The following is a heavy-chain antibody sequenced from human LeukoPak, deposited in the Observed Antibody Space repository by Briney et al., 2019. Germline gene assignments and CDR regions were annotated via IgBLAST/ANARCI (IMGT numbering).Heavy chain of an antibody. CDR3: ARSIYNDQGTFDY. D-gene: IGHD3-16*02. Sequence: PSETLSLTCTVSGVYISSYYWTWIRQPPGKGLEWIANVYCSGTTNIHPSLKSRLIVSLDMSKNKFSLNLTSVTAADTAVYYCARSIYNDQGTFDYWGQGAPVTVSS. CDR2: VYCSGTT. J-gene: IGHJ4*02. V-gene: IGHV4-59*01. CDR1: GVYISSYY.